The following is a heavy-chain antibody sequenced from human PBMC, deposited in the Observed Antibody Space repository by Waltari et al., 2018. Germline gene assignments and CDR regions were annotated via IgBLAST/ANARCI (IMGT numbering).Heavy chain of an antibody. CDR3: TTDRRRGYDPQFDY. D-gene: IGHD5-12*01. CDR1: GFSLRDAW. Sequence: EVQLVESGGGLVKPGGSLRLSCAASGFSLRDAWLSWVRLAPGKGREWVGRIRSKADGGTIDYAAPVKGRFTISRDDSKTTLYMQLNSLKDEDTAVYYCTTDRRRGYDPQFDYWGQGTLVTVSS. J-gene: IGHJ4*02. CDR2: IRSKADGGTI. V-gene: IGHV3-15*01.